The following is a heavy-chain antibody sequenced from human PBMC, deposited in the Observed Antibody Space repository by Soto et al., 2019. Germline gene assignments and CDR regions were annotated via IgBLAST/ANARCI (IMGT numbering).Heavy chain of an antibody. CDR2: IYPSGSST. D-gene: IGHD1-1*01. Sequence: PSETLSLTCAVSGASVSSDGYSWSWVRQTPGKGLEWIGYIYPSGSSTYFNPSLKSRVTMSVDSAKNHFSLNMTSMTAADTAIYYCVSGGRTGNPLGPWGQGPLVTVSS. V-gene: IGHV4-30-2*01. CDR1: GASVSSDGYS. J-gene: IGHJ5*02. CDR3: VSGGRTGNPLGP.